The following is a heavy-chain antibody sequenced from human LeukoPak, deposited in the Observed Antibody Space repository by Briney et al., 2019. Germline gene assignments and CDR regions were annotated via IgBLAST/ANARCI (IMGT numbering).Heavy chain of an antibody. V-gene: IGHV1-69*05. CDR2: IIPIFGTA. CDR1: GGTFSSYA. CDR3: ARDIATVVHQD. D-gene: IGHD2-2*01. Sequence: GASVKVSCKASGGTFSSYAISWVRQAPGQGLEWMGRIIPIFGTANYAQKFQGRVTITTDESTSTAYMELSSLRSDDTAIYYCARDIATVVHQDWGQGTLVTVSS. J-gene: IGHJ4*02.